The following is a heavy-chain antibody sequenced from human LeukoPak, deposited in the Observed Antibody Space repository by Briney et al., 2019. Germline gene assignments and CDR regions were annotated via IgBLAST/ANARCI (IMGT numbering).Heavy chain of an antibody. J-gene: IGHJ3*02. D-gene: IGHD2-15*01. Sequence: SVKVSCKASGGTFSSYAISWVRQAPGQGLEWMGRIIPILGIANYAQKFQGRVTITADKSTSTAYMELSSLRSEDAAVYYCALGYCSGGSCFGAFDIWGQGTMVTVSS. V-gene: IGHV1-69*04. CDR3: ALGYCSGGSCFGAFDI. CDR2: IIPILGIA. CDR1: GGTFSSYA.